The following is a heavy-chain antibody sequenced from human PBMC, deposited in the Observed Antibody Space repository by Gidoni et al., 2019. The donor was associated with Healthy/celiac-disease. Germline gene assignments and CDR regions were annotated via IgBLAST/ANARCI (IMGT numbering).Heavy chain of an antibody. V-gene: IGHV2-5*02. Sequence: QITLKESGPTLVKPTQTLTLTCTFSGFSLSTSGVGVGWIRQPPGKALEWLALIYWDDDKRYSPSLKSRLTITKDTSKNQVVLTMTNMDPVDTATYYCAHRYCGGDCYAYYFDYWGQGTLVTVSS. CDR1: GFSLSTSGVG. CDR3: AHRYCGGDCYAYYFDY. J-gene: IGHJ4*02. CDR2: IYWDDDK. D-gene: IGHD2-21*02.